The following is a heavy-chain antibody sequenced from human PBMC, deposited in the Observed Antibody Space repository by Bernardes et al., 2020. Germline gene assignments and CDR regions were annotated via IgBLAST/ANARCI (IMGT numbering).Heavy chain of an antibody. CDR1: GFTFSSYG. CDR2: ISYDGSNK. D-gene: IGHD1-26*01. J-gene: IGHJ4*02. CDR3: AKWGVGVGATHDY. V-gene: IGHV3-30*18. Sequence: GGSLRLSCAASGFTFSSYGMHWVRQAPGKGLEWVAVISYDGSNKYYADSVKGRFTISRDNSKNTLYLQMNSLRAEDTAVYYCAKWGVGVGATHDYWGQGTLVTVSS.